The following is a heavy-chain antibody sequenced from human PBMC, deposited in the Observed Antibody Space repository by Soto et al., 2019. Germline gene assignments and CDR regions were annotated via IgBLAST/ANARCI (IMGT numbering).Heavy chain of an antibody. CDR1: GGSISSYY. Sequence: SETLSLTCTASGGSISSYYWSWIRQPPGKGLEWIGYIYYSGSTNYNPSLKSRVTISVDTSKNQFSLKLSSVTAADTAVYYCARVRGYSYGYRYFDYWGQGTLVTVSS. J-gene: IGHJ4*02. CDR3: ARVRGYSYGYRYFDY. CDR2: IYYSGST. V-gene: IGHV4-59*01. D-gene: IGHD5-18*01.